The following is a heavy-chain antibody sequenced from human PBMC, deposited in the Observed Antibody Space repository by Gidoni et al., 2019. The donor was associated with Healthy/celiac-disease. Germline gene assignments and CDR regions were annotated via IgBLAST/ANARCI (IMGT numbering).Heavy chain of an antibody. CDR1: GYSFTSYW. J-gene: IGHJ6*02. V-gene: IGHV5-51*01. CDR3: ARFGDRHAIRSPGYYYYGMDV. D-gene: IGHD3-10*01. CDR2: IYPGDSDT. Sequence: EVQLVQSGAEVKKPGESLKISCKGSGYSFTSYWIGRVRQMPGKGLEWMGIIYPGDSDTRYSPSFQGQVTISADKSISTAYLQWSSLKASDTAMYYCARFGDRHAIRSPGYYYYGMDVWGQGTTVTVSS.